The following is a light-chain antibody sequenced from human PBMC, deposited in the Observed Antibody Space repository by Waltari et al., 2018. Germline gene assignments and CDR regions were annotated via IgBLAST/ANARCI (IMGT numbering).Light chain of an antibody. Sequence: EVILTQSPAPLSLSPGERTTPSCRASQTVSKYLSWYQQKPGQAPRLLIYGASRRVTGIPDRFSGSGSETEFTLTINSLEPEDFAVYYCQKYGQSPHTFGQGTKLEVK. CDR2: GAS. CDR3: QKYGQSPHT. V-gene: IGKV3-20*01. J-gene: IGKJ2*01. CDR1: QTVSKY.